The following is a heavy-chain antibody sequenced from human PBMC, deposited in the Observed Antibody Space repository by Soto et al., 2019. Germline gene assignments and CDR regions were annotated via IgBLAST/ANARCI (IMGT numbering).Heavy chain of an antibody. CDR2: ISYHGIDQ. V-gene: IGHV3-30-3*01. CDR3: ARAQSSGYYDGGTYYFDY. CDR1: RFTFSNYA. J-gene: IGHJ4*02. Sequence: QVQVEESGGGVVQPGRSLRLSCAASRFTFSNYAMHWVRQAPGKGLEWVAVISYHGIDQYYADSVKGRFTVSRDNSKNTLYLQMNSLRPEDTAVYYCARAQSSGYYDGGTYYFDYWGQGTLVSVSS. D-gene: IGHD6-19*01.